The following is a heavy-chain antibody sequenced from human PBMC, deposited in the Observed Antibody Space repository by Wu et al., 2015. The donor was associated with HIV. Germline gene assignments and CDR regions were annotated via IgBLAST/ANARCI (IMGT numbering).Heavy chain of an antibody. CDR1: GGTFSSYT. CDR2: IIPISGTT. Sequence: QVQLAQSGAEVKKPGSSVRVSCKASGGTFSSYTFNWVRQAPGQGLEWMGRIIPISGTTDYAQKFQGRITITADESTRTTYMSSLRYEDTAVYFCARELLWGEDFWGQGTRVTVSS. J-gene: IGHJ4*02. V-gene: IGHV1-69*15. CDR3: ARELLWGEDF. D-gene: IGHD2-21*01.